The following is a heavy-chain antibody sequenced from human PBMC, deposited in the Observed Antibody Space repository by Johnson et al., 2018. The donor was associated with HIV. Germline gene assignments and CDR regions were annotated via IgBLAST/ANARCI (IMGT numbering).Heavy chain of an antibody. Sequence: QVQLVESGGGLVQPGGSLRLSCAASGFTVSNYYMTWVRQAPGKGLEWVAFIRYDGSNKYYADSVKGRFTISRDNSDNFLYLYMNRLRTEDTAVYYCVRGWHTSGRCDVFDIWGQGTTVIVSS. CDR2: IRYDGSNK. D-gene: IGHD6-19*01. CDR3: VRGWHTSGRCDVFDI. CDR1: GFTVSNYY. V-gene: IGHV3-30*02. J-gene: IGHJ3*02.